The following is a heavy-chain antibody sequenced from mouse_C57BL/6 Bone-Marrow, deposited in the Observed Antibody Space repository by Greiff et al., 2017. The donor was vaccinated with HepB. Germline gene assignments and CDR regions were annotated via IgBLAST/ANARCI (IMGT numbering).Heavy chain of an antibody. Sequence: EVQLVESGEGLVKPGGSLKLSCAASGFTFSSYAMSWVRQTPEKRLEWVAYISSGGDYIYYADTVKGRVTISRDNAGNTLYLQMSSLKSEDTAMYYCTRGGVWFAYWGQGTLVTVSA. J-gene: IGHJ3*01. CDR3: TRGGVWFAY. CDR1: GFTFSSYA. CDR2: ISSGGDYI. V-gene: IGHV5-9-1*02.